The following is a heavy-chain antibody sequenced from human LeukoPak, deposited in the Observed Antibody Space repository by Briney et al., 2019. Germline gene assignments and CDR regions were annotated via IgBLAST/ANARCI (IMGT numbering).Heavy chain of an antibody. J-gene: IGHJ4*02. CDR2: IHYSGST. CDR1: GGSISSYY. CDR3: ARGTYXSAWYAY. D-gene: IGHD6-19*01. V-gene: IGHV4-59*01. Sequence: LTCTVSGGSISSYYWSWIRQPPGKGLEWIGYIHYSGSTSYNPSLKSRVTISVDTSKNQFSLKLSSLTAADTAVYYCARGTYXSAWYAYWGQGTLVTVSS.